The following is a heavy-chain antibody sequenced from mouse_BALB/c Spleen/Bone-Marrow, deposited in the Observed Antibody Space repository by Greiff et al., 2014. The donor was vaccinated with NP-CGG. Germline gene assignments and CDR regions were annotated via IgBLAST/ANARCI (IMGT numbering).Heavy chain of an antibody. CDR3: ATYYRADWMSDD. J-gene: IGHJ3*01. CDR1: GLNIKDTY. CDR2: IDTANGNT. D-gene: IGHD2-14*01. V-gene: IGHV14-3*02. Sequence: VKMSCTASGLNIKDTYMHWVQQRPEQGLEWIGRIDTANGNTQDAPTVQCNATITSDTAYNTDDVQRIRMTSEDTAVYVCATYYRADWMSDDLAQGTLV.